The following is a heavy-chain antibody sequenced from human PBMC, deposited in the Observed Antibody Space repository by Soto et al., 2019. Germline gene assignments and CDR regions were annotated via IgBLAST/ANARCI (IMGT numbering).Heavy chain of an antibody. Sequence: ASVKVSCKASGYTFSSDGISWVRQAPGQGLEWMGWISVYNGNTNYAQKLQGRVTMTTDTSTSIAYMELRSLRSDDTAVYYCVIAAASTRKGYYYYGMDVWGQGTTVTAP. CDR3: VIAAASTRKGYYYYGMDV. D-gene: IGHD6-13*01. J-gene: IGHJ6*02. CDR1: GYTFSSDG. V-gene: IGHV1-18*04. CDR2: ISVYNGNT.